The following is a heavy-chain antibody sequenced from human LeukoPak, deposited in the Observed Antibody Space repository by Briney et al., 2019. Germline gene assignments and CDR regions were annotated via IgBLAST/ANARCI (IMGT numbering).Heavy chain of an antibody. V-gene: IGHV4-59*01. CDR2: IYYGGST. Sequence: PSETLSLTCTVSGGSISSYYWSWIRQPPGKGLEWIGYIYYGGSTNYNPSLKSRVTRSVDTSKNQFSLKLSSVTAADTAVYYCARVLGYGYYFDYWGQGTLVTVSS. CDR3: ARVLGYGYYFDY. J-gene: IGHJ4*02. D-gene: IGHD5-18*01. CDR1: GGSISSYY.